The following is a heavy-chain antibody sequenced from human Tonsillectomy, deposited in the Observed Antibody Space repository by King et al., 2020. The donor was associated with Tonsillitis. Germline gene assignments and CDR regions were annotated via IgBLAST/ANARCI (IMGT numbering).Heavy chain of an antibody. V-gene: IGHV3-23*04. D-gene: IGHD6-13*01. J-gene: IGHJ4*02. Sequence: VQLVESGGGLVQSGGSLRLSCAASGFTFSDYAMSWVRQAPGKGLEWVSTISGSAGNTFYAASVKGQFTISRDNSKNTLSLQLNSLRAEDTAVYYCAKSQAGTSVYRGQGTLVTGSA. CDR3: AKSQAGTSVY. CDR2: ISGSAGNT. CDR1: GFTFSDYA.